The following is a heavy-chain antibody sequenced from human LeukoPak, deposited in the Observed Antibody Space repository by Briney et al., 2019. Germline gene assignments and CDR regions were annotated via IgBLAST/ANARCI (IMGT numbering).Heavy chain of an antibody. CDR2: IWYDGSNQ. V-gene: IGHV3-30*02. Sequence: GGSLRLSCAASGFTFSNFGMHWVRQAPGKGLEWVAFIWYDGSNQDYADSVKGRFTISRDKSKNTVYLQMTSLRAEDTAVYFCATDRYWGSPIYFDCWGQGPLVTVSS. CDR1: GFTFSNFG. D-gene: IGHD7-27*01. J-gene: IGHJ4*02. CDR3: ATDRYWGSPIYFDC.